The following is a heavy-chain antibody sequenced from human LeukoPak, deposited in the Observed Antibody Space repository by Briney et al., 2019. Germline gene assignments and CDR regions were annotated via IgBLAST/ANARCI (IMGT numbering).Heavy chain of an antibody. CDR2: ISAGGTTT. D-gene: IGHD3-10*01. V-gene: IGHV3-23*01. J-gene: IGHJ4*02. Sequence: RAGGALMLCCAFSVFTFSTYAIGSVRQAPGKGLGLVSGISAGGTTTFYADSVKGRLTISRDNSKNTLYLQMNSLRAEDTAVYYCAKVEGSGSYYNPFDYWGQGTLVTVSS. CDR3: AKVEGSGSYYNPFDY. CDR1: VFTFSTYA.